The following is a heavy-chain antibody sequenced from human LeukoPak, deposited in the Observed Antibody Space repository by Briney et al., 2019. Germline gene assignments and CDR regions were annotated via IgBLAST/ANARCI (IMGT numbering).Heavy chain of an antibody. D-gene: IGHD6-19*01. Sequence: GGAPTLSCTASGFTYFTYAMSWVRQGPGEGLEWGSCISDEGVMTYYAGSMKGRFTVSRDNSRNTLYLQMHSLRADDTAVYYCARNSYTTGWYFFDDWGLGTLVTVSS. V-gene: IGHV3-23*01. J-gene: IGHJ4*02. CDR1: GFTYFTYA. CDR2: ISDEGVMT. CDR3: ARNSYTTGWYFFDD.